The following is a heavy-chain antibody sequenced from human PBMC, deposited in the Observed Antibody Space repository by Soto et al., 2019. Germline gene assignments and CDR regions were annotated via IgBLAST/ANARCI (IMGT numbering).Heavy chain of an antibody. CDR1: GFNFSSYV. V-gene: IGHV3-33*01. CDR3: ARDGQWLPRDGLRSSYYFDY. J-gene: IGHJ4*02. D-gene: IGHD6-19*01. CDR2: IWYDGGNK. Sequence: VQLVESGGGVVQPGRSLRLSCVASGFNFSSYVMHWVRQAPGKGLEWVAVIWYDGGNKYYADSVKGRFTISRDNSKNTLYLQMNSLRAEDTAVYYCARDGQWLPRDGLRSSYYFDYWGQGTLVTVSS.